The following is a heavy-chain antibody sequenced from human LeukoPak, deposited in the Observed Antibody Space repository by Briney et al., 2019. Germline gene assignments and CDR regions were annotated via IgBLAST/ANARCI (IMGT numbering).Heavy chain of an antibody. CDR2: IYYSGST. D-gene: IGHD5-12*01. CDR1: GGSISSYY. V-gene: IGHV4-59*01. J-gene: IGHJ4*02. Sequence: PETLSLTCTVSGGSISSYYWSWIRQPPGKGLEWIGYIYYSGSTNYNPSLKSQVTISVDTSKNQFSLKLSSVTAADTAVYYCARAGVATITVDYWGQGTLVTVSS. CDR3: ARAGVATITVDY.